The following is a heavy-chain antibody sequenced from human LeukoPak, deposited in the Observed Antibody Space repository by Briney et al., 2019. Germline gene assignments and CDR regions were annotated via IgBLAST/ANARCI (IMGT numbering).Heavy chain of an antibody. Sequence: GGSLRLSCAASGFTFSSYAMSWVRQAPGKGLEWVANIKQDGSEKYYVDSVKGRFTISRDNAKNSLYLQMNSLRAEDTAVYYCARDLLYSSSGRNEGYWGQGTLVTVTS. J-gene: IGHJ4*02. CDR3: ARDLLYSSSGRNEGY. D-gene: IGHD6-6*01. CDR2: IKQDGSEK. V-gene: IGHV3-7*01. CDR1: GFTFSSYA.